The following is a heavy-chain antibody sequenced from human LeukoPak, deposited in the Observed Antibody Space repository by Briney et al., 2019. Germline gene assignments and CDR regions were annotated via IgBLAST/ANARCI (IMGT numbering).Heavy chain of an antibody. CDR1: GFTFSSYA. J-gene: IGHJ4*02. D-gene: IGHD3-16*01. CDR3: ARGGTPTYYFDY. V-gene: IGHV3-7*01. CDR2: IKLDGSEK. Sequence: GGSLRLSCAASGFTFSSYAMSWVRQAPGKGLEWVANIKLDGSEKNYVDSVKGRFTISRDNAKNSVYLQMNSLRAEDTAVYYCARGGTPTYYFDYWGQGTLVTVSS.